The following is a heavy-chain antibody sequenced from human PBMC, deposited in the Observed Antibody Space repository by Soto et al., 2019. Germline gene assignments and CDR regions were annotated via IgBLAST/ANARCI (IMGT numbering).Heavy chain of an antibody. CDR2: ISSSSSTI. J-gene: IGHJ2*01. CDR3: ARAPYYYDSSGYGYWYFDL. V-gene: IGHV3-48*02. CDR1: GFTFSSYS. Sequence: SLRLSCAASGFTFSSYSMNWVRQAPGKGLEWVSYISSSSSTIYYADSVKGRFTISRDNAKNSLYLQMNSLRDEDTAVYYCARAPYYYDSSGYGYWYFDLWGRGTLVTVSS. D-gene: IGHD3-22*01.